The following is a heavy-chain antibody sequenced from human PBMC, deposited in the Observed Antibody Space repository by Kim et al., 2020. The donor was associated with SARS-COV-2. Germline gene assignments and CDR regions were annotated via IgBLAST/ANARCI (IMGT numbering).Heavy chain of an antibody. Sequence: GGSLRLSCAASGFTVSSNYMSWVRQAPGKGLEWVSVIYSGGSTYYADSVKGRFTISRDNSKNTLYLQMNSLRAEDTAVYYCARVGTHMITFGGVIVPHNDYWGQGTLVTVSS. D-gene: IGHD3-16*02. V-gene: IGHV3-66*01. CDR3: ARVGTHMITFGGVIVPHNDY. CDR1: GFTVSSNY. J-gene: IGHJ4*02. CDR2: IYSGGST.